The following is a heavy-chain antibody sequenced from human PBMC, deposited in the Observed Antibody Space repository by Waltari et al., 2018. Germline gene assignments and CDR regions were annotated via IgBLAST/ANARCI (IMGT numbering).Heavy chain of an antibody. D-gene: IGHD3-10*01. Sequence: QVQMVQSGGGVVQPGRSLRLSCAASGFPLSFYKMYWVRQAPGKGLEWVGMISSDGSNAFYADSVRGRFTVSRDTSRNTLYLQMNSLRVEDTAVYYCVALMFQGGDFDHWGQGALVTVSS. CDR1: GFPLSFYK. J-gene: IGHJ4*02. CDR3: VALMFQGGDFDH. CDR2: ISSDGSNA. V-gene: IGHV3-30*04.